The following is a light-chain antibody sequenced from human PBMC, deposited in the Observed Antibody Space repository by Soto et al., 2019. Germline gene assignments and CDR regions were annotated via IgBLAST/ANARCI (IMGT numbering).Light chain of an antibody. V-gene: IGKV1-5*01. CDR1: QSISSW. Sequence: DNQMTQSPSTMSASVGDRVTITCRASQSISSWLAWYQQKPGKAPKLLIYDASSLESGVPSRFSGSGSGTEFTLTIRSLQPDDFATYYCQQYNSYSWTFGQGTKVDIK. CDR2: DAS. J-gene: IGKJ1*01. CDR3: QQYNSYSWT.